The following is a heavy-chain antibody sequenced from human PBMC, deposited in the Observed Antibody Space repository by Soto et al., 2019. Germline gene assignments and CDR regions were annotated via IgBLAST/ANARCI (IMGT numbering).Heavy chain of an antibody. D-gene: IGHD3-10*01. CDR3: ATSYGSGYRAFDF. CDR1: GDTFNFYT. Sequence: QVQLVQSGADVKKPGSSVKVSCKASGDTFNFYTINWVRQAPGLGLEWMGRFNPILTMSNYAQKFEGRVRXTXDXXTSTAYMELSRLKAEDTAMYYCATSYGSGYRAFDFWGQGALVTVSS. CDR2: FNPILTMS. V-gene: IGHV1-69*02. J-gene: IGHJ4*02.